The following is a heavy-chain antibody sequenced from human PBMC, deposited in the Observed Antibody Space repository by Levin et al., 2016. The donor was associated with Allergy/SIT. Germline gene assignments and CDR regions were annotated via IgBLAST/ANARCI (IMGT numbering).Heavy chain of an antibody. Sequence: LSLTCAASGFTFSSYAMSWVRQAPGKGLEWVSAISGSGGSTYYADSVKGRFTISRDNSKNTLYLQMNSLRAEDTAVYYCARDQVPYSSVTYYYYYGMDVWGQGTTVTVSS. V-gene: IGHV3-23*01. D-gene: IGHD4-17*01. CDR2: ISGSGGST. CDR3: ARDQVPYSSVTYYYYYGMDV. CDR1: GFTFSSYA. J-gene: IGHJ6*02.